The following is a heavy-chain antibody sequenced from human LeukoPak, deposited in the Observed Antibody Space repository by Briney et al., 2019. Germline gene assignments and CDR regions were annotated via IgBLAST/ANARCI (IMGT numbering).Heavy chain of an antibody. CDR3: ARVLTVTSRQYYYGMDV. Sequence: ASVKVSCKASGGTFSSYAISWVRQAPGQGLEWMGRIIPILGIANYAQKFQGRVTITADKSTSTAYMELSSLRSEDTAVYYCARVLTVTSRQYYYGMDVWGQGTTVTVSS. J-gene: IGHJ6*02. CDR1: GGTFSSYA. CDR2: IIPILGIA. V-gene: IGHV1-69*04. D-gene: IGHD4-17*01.